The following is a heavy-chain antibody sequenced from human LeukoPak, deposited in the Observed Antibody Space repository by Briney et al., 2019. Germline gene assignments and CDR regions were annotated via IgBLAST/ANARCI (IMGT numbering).Heavy chain of an antibody. CDR2: INWNGGST. CDR3: ASDGAFYCSSTSCYSDY. V-gene: IGHV3-20*04. D-gene: IGHD2-2*02. CDR1: GSTFDDYG. Sequence: GGSLRLSCAASGSTFDDYGMSWVRQAPGKGLEWVSGINWNGGSTGYADSVKGRFTISRDNAKNFLYLQMNSLRAEDTASYYCASDGAFYCSSTSCYSDYWGQGTLVTVSS. J-gene: IGHJ4*02.